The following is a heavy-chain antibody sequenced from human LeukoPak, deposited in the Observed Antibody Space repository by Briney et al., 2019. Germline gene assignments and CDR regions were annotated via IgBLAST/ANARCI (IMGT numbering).Heavy chain of an antibody. CDR2: ISGSGGTT. D-gene: IGHD3-22*01. J-gene: IGHJ4*02. CDR1: GLTFSSYA. V-gene: IGHV3-23*01. CDR3: ARDRDYYGSSGP. Sequence: PGGSLRLSCAASGLTFSSYALSWVRQAPGKGLEWVSTISGSGGTTHYADSVKGRFTVSRDNSKNSLYLQMNSLRAEDTAVYYCARDRDYYGSSGPWGQGTLVTVSS.